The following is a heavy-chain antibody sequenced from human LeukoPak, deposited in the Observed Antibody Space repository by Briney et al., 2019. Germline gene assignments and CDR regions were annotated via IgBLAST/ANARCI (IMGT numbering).Heavy chain of an antibody. CDR1: GYTFTSYY. CDR3: ARDNSVGETAWWFDP. CDR2: INPSGGST. V-gene: IGHV1-46*01. J-gene: IGHJ5*02. Sequence: ASVKVSCKASGYTFTSYYMHWVRQAPGQGLEWMGIINPSGGSTSYAQKLQGRVTMTTDTSTSTDYMELTSLTSDDTAVYYCARDNSVGETAWWFDPWGQGTLVTVSS. D-gene: IGHD1-26*01.